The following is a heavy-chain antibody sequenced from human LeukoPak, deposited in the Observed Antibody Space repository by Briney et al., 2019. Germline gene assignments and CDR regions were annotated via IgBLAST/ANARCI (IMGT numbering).Heavy chain of an antibody. CDR1: GGSISSSNYY. D-gene: IGHD2/OR15-2a*01. V-gene: IGHV4-39*01. CDR2: IYSSGNT. J-gene: IGHJ3*02. Sequence: SETLSLTCTVSGGSISSSNYYWGWVRQPQGKGLEGFGNIYSSGNTYNNPSRKSRITISVDTSKNQLSLKLSSVTAADTAVYYCARQGIGKDLDFRAFDIWGQGTMVTVSS. CDR3: ARQGIGKDLDFRAFDI.